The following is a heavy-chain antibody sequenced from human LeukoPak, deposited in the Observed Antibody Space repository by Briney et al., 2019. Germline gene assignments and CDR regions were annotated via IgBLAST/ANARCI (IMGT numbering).Heavy chain of an antibody. CDR1: GGTFSSYA. D-gene: IGHD2-21*02. CDR2: IIPIFGTA. Sequence: AVNVSCKASGGTFSSYAISWVRQAPGQGLDWMGRIIPIFGTANYAQKFQGRVTITTDESTCTAYMELTSLRPEDTAVYYCARWVTANLLDYWGQGTLVTVSS. V-gene: IGHV1-69*05. J-gene: IGHJ4*02. CDR3: ARWVTANLLDY.